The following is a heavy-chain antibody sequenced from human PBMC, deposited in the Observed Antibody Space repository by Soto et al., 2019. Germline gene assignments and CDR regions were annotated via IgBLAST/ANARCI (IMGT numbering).Heavy chain of an antibody. D-gene: IGHD6-19*01. Sequence: QVQVVQSGAEEKKPGASVKVSCTASGYTFTGYAMHWVRQAPGQRLEWMGWINAGNGNTKYSQKFQGRVTITRDTSASTVYMALSSLRSEDTAVYYCARAVAVPADFDYWGQGTLVSVSS. CDR1: GYTFTGYA. CDR3: ARAVAVPADFDY. CDR2: INAGNGNT. J-gene: IGHJ4*02. V-gene: IGHV1-3*05.